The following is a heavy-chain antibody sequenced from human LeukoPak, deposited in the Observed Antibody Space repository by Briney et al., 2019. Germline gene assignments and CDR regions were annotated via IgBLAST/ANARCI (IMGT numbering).Heavy chain of an antibody. CDR1: GFTFSSYG. V-gene: IGHV3-30*18. J-gene: IGHJ4*02. CDR3: AKDARDSYSSNWYFGY. CDR2: ISYDGSNK. Sequence: PGGSLRLSCAASGFTFSSYGLHGVRQAPGKGLAWVAVISYDGSNKEHADSVNGRFTISRDNSKNPLYLQMNSLGAEDTAVYYCAKDARDSYSSNWYFGYWGQGTLVTVSS. D-gene: IGHD6-13*01.